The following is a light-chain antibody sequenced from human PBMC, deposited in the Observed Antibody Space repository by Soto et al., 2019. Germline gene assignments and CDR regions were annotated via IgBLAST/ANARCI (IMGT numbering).Light chain of an antibody. Sequence: SQSVSSSYIAWYQQRPGQTPSLLIYGASTRATGIPDRFSGSGSGTHFTLTISRLEPGDFAVYYCQHFGGTTFTFGQGTRLEI. CDR3: QHFGGTTFT. J-gene: IGKJ5*01. CDR2: GAS. CDR1: QSVSSSY. V-gene: IGKV3-20*01.